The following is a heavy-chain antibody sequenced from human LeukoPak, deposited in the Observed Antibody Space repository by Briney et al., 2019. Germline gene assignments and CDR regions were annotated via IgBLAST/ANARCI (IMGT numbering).Heavy chain of an antibody. CDR3: ARTIDGEWLGYFDY. CDR2: INHSGST. Sequence: PSETLSLTCAVYGGSFSGYYWSWIRLPPGKGLEWIGEINHSGSTNYNPSLKSRVTISVDTSKNQFSLKLSSVTAADTAVYYCARTIDGEWLGYFDYWGQGTLVSVSS. CDR1: GGSFSGYY. J-gene: IGHJ4*02. V-gene: IGHV4-34*01. D-gene: IGHD6-19*01.